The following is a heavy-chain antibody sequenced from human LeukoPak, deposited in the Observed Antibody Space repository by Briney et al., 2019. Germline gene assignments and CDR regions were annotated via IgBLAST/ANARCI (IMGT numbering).Heavy chain of an antibody. CDR2: INHSGST. CDR1: GGSFSGYY. V-gene: IGHV4-34*01. D-gene: IGHD3-9*01. J-gene: IGHJ4*02. CDR3: ARREGYDILTGYYADY. Sequence: SETLSLTRAVYGGSFSGYYWSWIRQPPGKGLEWIGEINHSGSTNYNPSLKSRVTISVDTSKNQFSLKLSSVTAADTAVYYCARREGYDILTGYYADYWGQGTLVTVSS.